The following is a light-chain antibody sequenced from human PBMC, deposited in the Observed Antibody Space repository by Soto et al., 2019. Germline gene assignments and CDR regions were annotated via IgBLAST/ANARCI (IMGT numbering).Light chain of an antibody. CDR3: QQYDSYPYT. J-gene: IGKJ2*01. V-gene: IGKV1-5*03. CDR1: QSISTR. Sequence: DIQMTQSPSTLSASVGDRVTITCRASQSISTRLAWYQHKPGKAPNLLIYKASNLESGVPSRFSGSGYGTEFTLTISSLQPDDFTTYYCQQYDSYPYTFGQGTKLEIK. CDR2: KAS.